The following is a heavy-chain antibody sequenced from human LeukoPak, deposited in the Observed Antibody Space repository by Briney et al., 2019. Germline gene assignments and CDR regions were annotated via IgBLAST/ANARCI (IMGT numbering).Heavy chain of an antibody. V-gene: IGHV4-59*08. J-gene: IGHJ6*02. D-gene: IGHD6-13*01. CDR1: GGSISPHS. Sequence: NPSETLSLTCTVSGGSISPHSWSWIRQPPGKGLESVGFIYNSGGSDYNPSLNSRLTMSVDMSKNQLSLKLRSVTAADTAVYYCARLSHIAAAGSYSYHALDVWGQGTTVTVSS. CDR2: IYNSGGS. CDR3: ARLSHIAAAGSYSYHALDV.